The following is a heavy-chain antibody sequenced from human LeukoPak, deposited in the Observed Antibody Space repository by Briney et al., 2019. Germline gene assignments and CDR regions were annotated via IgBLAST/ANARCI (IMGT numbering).Heavy chain of an antibody. CDR1: GFTFSSYS. CDR2: ISSSSSTI. V-gene: IGHV3-48*02. Sequence: GGSLRLSCAASGFTFSSYSMNWVRQAPGKGLEWVSYISSSSSTIYYADSVKGRFTISRDNAKNSLYLRMNSLRDEDTAVYYCARPYYYDSSGYPYWGQGTLVTVSS. J-gene: IGHJ4*02. CDR3: ARPYYYDSSGYPY. D-gene: IGHD3-22*01.